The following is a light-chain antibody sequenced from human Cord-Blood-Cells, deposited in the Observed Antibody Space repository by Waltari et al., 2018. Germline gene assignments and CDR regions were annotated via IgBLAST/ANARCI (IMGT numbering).Light chain of an antibody. CDR1: QSISSY. Sequence: DVQQMKPPPSLSSSEGDGVTITCRASQSISSYLNWYQQKPGKAPKLLIYAASSLQSGVPSRFSGSGSGTDFTLTISSLQPEDFATYYCQQSYSTPYTFGQGTKLEIK. CDR2: AAS. J-gene: IGKJ2*01. V-gene: IGKV1-39*01. CDR3: QQSYSTPYT.